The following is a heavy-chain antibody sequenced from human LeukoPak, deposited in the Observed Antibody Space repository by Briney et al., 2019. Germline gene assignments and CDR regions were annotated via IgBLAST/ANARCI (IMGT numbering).Heavy chain of an antibody. CDR1: GSSISSSTW. J-gene: IGHJ4*02. CDR2: IFYSGSS. D-gene: IGHD3-9*01. CDR3: ASGGLVSRYLDY. Sequence: PSETLSLTCAVSGSSISSSTWWTWVRQPPGKGLEWIGEIFYSGSSNSNPSLKSRLTMSVDESKHEFSLKLTSVTAADTAIYYCASGGLVSRYLDYWGQGTLVTVSP. V-gene: IGHV4-4*02.